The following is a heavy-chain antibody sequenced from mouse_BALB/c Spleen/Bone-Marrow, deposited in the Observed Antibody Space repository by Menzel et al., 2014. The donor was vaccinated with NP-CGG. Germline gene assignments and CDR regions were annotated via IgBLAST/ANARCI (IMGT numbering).Heavy chain of an antibody. V-gene: IGHV1S127*01. CDR1: GYTFTSYW. CDR2: IDLSDSYT. Sequence: QVQLKESGAELVKPGASVKMSCKASGYTFTSYWMHWVKQRPGQGLEWIGVIDLSDSYTSYNQKFKGKATLTVDTSSSTAYMQLSSLTSEDSAVYYCTRRGYYAMDYWGQGTSVTVSS. J-gene: IGHJ4*01. CDR3: TRRGYYAMDY.